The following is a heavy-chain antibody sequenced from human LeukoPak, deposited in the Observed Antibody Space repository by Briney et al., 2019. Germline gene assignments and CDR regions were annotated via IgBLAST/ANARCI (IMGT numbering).Heavy chain of an antibody. Sequence: PSETLSLTCTVSGGSISSYYWSWIRQPPGKGLEWIGYIYYSGSTDYNPSLKSRVTISVDTSKNQFSLKLRSVTAADTAVYYCARPATGSYWYFDLWGRGTLVTVSS. CDR3: ARPATGSYWYFDL. CDR1: GGSISSYY. D-gene: IGHD4-17*01. CDR2: IYYSGST. V-gene: IGHV4-59*08. J-gene: IGHJ2*01.